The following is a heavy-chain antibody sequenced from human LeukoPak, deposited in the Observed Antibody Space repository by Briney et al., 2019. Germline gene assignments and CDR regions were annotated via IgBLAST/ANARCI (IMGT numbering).Heavy chain of an antibody. CDR3: ARDFFHSSDSRPFDY. V-gene: IGHV3-21*01. CDR2: IFSRSESI. D-gene: IGHD3-22*01. J-gene: IGHJ4*02. CDR1: GFTFGAYT. Sequence: GGSLSLSWAASGFTFGAYTINWVRQAPGKGLEWVSCIFSRSESILYADSVKGRFTISRDNAKNSLYLQMDSLRVEDTAVYYCARDFFHSSDSRPFDYWGQGTLVTVSS.